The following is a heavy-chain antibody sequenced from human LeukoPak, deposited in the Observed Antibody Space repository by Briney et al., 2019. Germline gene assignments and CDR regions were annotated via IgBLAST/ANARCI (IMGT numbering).Heavy chain of an antibody. J-gene: IGHJ4*02. Sequence: PSETLSLTCAVYGGSFSGYYWSWIRQPPGKGLEWIGEINHSGSTNYNPSLKSRVTISVDTSKNQFSLKLSSVTAADTAVYYCAREVRFLERRNYYFDCWGQGTLVTVSS. V-gene: IGHV4-34*01. CDR2: INHSGST. CDR1: GGSFSGYY. CDR3: AREVRFLERRNYYFDC. D-gene: IGHD3-3*01.